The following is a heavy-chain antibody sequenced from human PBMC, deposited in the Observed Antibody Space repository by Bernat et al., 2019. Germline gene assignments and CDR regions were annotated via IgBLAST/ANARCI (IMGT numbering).Heavy chain of an antibody. Sequence: EVQLLESGGGLVQPGGSLRLSCAASGFTFSSYAMIWVRQAPGKGLEWVSAIGDSGSSTYYADSVKGRFTIYRDNSKNTLYLQVNSLRAEGTALDYCARLAGSFTEYWGQGTLVTVSS. CDR2: IGDSGSST. D-gene: IGHD2-15*01. CDR1: GFTFSSYA. CDR3: ARLAGSFTEY. V-gene: IGHV3-23*01. J-gene: IGHJ4*02.